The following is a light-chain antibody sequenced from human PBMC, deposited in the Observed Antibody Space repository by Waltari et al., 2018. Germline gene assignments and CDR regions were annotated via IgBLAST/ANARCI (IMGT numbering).Light chain of an antibody. J-gene: IGLJ3*02. Sequence: QSVLTQPPSASGTAGQRVTLSCSGSRSNIGSNSVNWYLQVPGTAPTLLVFDTNPRPSGVPDRFSGSKSGTSASLAISGLQSDDEADYYCAVWDDSLSGVMFGGGTKLTVL. CDR2: DTN. CDR1: RSNIGSNS. CDR3: AVWDDSLSGVM. V-gene: IGLV1-44*01.